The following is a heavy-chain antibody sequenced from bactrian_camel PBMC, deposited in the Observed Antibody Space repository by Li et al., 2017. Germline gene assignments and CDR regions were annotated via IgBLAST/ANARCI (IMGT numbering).Heavy chain of an antibody. Sequence: HVQLVESGGGSAKVGESLRLSCAGSGYSFSRYWAWFRQRPGKEREGLAVLEKFGGTRYEDSVKGRFTISQDSATNTLYLQMNSLKPEGTAMYYCAADETCVRWYLPGSADFGAWGQGTQVTVS. CDR1: GYSFSRY. J-gene: IGHJ6*01. CDR2: LEKFGGT. D-gene: IGHD2*01. V-gene: IGHV3S9*01. CDR3: AADETCVRWYLPGSADFGA.